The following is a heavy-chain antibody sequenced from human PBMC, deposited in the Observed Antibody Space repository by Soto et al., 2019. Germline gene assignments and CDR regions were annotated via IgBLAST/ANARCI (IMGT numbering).Heavy chain of an antibody. D-gene: IGHD3-22*01. CDR2: ISGSGGST. J-gene: IGHJ4*01. V-gene: IGHV3-23*01. Sequence: PGWSLRLSCAASGFTFSSYAMSWVRQAPGKGLEWVSAISGSGGSTYYADSVKGRFTISRDNSKNTLYLQMNSLRGEDTAVYYCAKEARITNEVVVINMDDWGQGTVVTVSS. CDR3: AKEARITNEVVVINMDD. CDR1: GFTFSSYA.